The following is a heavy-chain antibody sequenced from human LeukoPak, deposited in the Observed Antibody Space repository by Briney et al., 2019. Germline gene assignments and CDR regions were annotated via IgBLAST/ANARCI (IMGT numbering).Heavy chain of an antibody. CDR1: GYTFTNYG. CDR3: ARFRRDGYTNYYYYGMDV. J-gene: IGHJ6*02. CDR2: ISAYNGNT. Sequence: VASVKVSCKASGYTFTNYGVSWVRQAPGQGLEWMGWISAYNGNTNSAQKLQGRVTMTTDTSTSTAYMELRSLRSDDTAVYYCARFRRDGYTNYYYYGMDVWGQGTTVTVSS. V-gene: IGHV1-18*01. D-gene: IGHD5-24*01.